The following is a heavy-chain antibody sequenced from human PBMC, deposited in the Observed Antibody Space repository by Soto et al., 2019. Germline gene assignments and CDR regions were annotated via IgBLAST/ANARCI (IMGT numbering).Heavy chain of an antibody. J-gene: IGHJ4*02. CDR2: IRQDGSEK. CDR3: ARFRDYSAPPFDY. Sequence: PGGSLRLSCAASGFTFSRYWMSWVRQAPGKGLEWVAYIRQDGSEKYSVDSVKGRFTISRDNAKNSQNLQVNSLRVEDTAVYYCARFRDYSAPPFDYWGQGTLVTVSS. V-gene: IGHV3-7*01. D-gene: IGHD4-4*01. CDR1: GFTFSRYW.